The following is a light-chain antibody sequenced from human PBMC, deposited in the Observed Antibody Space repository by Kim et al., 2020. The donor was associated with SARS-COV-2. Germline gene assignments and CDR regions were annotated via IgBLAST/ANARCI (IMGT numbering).Light chain of an antibody. CDR3: LLTYSGARV. V-gene: IGLV7-46*01. Sequence: PGETVILTGRASTVPVTSGKYRFWFQQKPGQAPSTLIYDTSNKHAWTPARFSGSLLGGKAALTLSGAQPEDEADYYCLLTYSGARVFGGGTQLTVL. CDR1: TVPVTSGKY. CDR2: DTS. J-gene: IGLJ3*02.